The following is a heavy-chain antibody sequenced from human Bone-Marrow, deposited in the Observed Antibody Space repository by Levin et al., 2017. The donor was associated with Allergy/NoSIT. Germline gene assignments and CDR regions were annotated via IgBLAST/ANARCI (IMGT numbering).Heavy chain of an antibody. CDR3: ARAKSGTYDTFDS. CDR2: IYSSGST. V-gene: IGHV4-4*07. Sequence: PSETLSLTCSVSGDSIRSYYWSWIRQSAGEGLEWIGLIYSSGSTKYNPYLMSRVIMSIDTSTNQFSLKLTSVTAADTAVYFCARAKSGTYDTFDSWGQGTLVTVSS. D-gene: IGHD1-26*01. J-gene: IGHJ4*02. CDR1: GDSIRSYY.